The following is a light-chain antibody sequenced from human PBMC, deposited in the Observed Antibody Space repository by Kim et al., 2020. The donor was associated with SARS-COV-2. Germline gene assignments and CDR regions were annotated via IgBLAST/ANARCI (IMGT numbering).Light chain of an antibody. CDR1: QSVRSN. J-gene: IGKJ1*01. V-gene: IGKV3-15*01. CDR2: GAS. Sequence: EIVMTQSPATLSVSPGERATLSCRANQSVRSNLAWYQQKPGQAPRLLIYGASTRATGIPARFSGGGSGTEFTLTITSLQSEDFAVYYCQQYNNWPRTFGQGTKVDIK. CDR3: QQYNNWPRT.